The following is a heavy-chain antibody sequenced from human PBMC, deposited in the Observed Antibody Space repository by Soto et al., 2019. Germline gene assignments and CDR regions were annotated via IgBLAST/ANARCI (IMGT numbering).Heavy chain of an antibody. J-gene: IGHJ4*02. CDR2: ISWNSGRI. CDR3: AKDAGDGGSGTFDY. CDR1: GVTFDDFA. V-gene: IGHV3-9*01. D-gene: IGHD1-26*01. Sequence: EVQVVESGGGLVQPGRSLRLSCAAFGVTFDDFAMHWVRQVPGKGLEWVSGISWNSGRIGYADSVKGRFTISRDNAENSLYLEMNSLRPEDPALYYCAKDAGDGGSGTFDYWGQGTLVTVSS.